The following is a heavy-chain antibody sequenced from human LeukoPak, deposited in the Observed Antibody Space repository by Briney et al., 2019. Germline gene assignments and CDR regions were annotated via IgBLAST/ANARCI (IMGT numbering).Heavy chain of an antibody. V-gene: IGHV4-34*01. CDR1: GGSFSGYY. CDR2: INHSGST. CDR3: ARDQEYSGSYYRYFDY. D-gene: IGHD1-26*01. J-gene: IGHJ4*02. Sequence: SETLSLTCAVYGGSFSGYYWSWIRQPPGKGLEWLGEINHSGSTNYNPSLKSRVTISVDTSKNQFSLKLNSVTAADTAVYYCARDQEYSGSYYRYFDYWGQGTLVTVSS.